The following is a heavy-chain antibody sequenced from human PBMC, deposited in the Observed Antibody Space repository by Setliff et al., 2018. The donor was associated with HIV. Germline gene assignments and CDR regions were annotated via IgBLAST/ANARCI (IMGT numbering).Heavy chain of an antibody. Sequence: SETLSLTCSVSGVSINRTDHYWGWIRQSPGKRLEWIGSVSQSGSTYYNPSLKSRITISVDRSKNLFSLKLISVTAADQGVYYCARVPVAGANWFDPWGRGTLVNVSS. CDR2: VSQSGST. D-gene: IGHD2-21*01. CDR3: ARVPVAGANWFDP. J-gene: IGHJ5*02. V-gene: IGHV4-39*01. CDR1: GVSINRTDHY.